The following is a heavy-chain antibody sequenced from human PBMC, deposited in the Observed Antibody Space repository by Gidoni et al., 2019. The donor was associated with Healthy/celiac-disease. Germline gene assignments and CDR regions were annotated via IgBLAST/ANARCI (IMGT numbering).Heavy chain of an antibody. Sequence: QVQLVESGGGVVQPGRSLRLSCAASGFTFSSYGMHWVRQAPGKGLEGVAVISYDGSNKYYADSVKGRFTISRDNSKNTLYLQMNSLRAEDTAVYYCAKGAQLWLRHAFDIWGQGTMVTVSS. D-gene: IGHD5-18*01. CDR3: AKGAQLWLRHAFDI. CDR2: ISYDGSNK. V-gene: IGHV3-30*18. J-gene: IGHJ3*02. CDR1: GFTFSSYG.